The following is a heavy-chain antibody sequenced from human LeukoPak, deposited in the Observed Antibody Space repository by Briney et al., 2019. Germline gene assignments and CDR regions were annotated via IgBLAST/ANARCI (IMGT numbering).Heavy chain of an antibody. CDR2: FRSSSNTI. D-gene: IGHD3-16*01. Sequence: PGGSLRLSCAASGFTFSSYSMNGVRQAPGKGLEWVSYFRSSSNTIYYADSVKGRFTISGDNAKNLLYLQMNSLRDEDTAVYYCVRDHLYSFDYWGQGTLVTVSS. J-gene: IGHJ4*02. CDR1: GFTFSSYS. V-gene: IGHV3-48*02. CDR3: VRDHLYSFDY.